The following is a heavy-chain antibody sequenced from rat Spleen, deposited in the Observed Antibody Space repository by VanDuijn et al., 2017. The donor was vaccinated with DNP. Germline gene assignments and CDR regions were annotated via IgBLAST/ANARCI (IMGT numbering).Heavy chain of an antibody. CDR2: ISTSGNTV. CDR1: GFSFSHYY. V-gene: IGHV5-25*01. Sequence: EAQLVQSGGGLVQPGRSLKLSCAASGFSFSHYYMAWVRQAPQRGLEWVASISTSGNTVYYQASVKGRFTISRDNAKSTLYLQMDSLRSEDTATYYCATGSYFDYWGQGVMVTVSS. CDR3: ATGSYFDY. D-gene: IGHD5-1*01. J-gene: IGHJ2*01.